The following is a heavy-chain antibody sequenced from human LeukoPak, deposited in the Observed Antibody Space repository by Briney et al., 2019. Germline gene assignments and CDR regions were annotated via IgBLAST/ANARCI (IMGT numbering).Heavy chain of an antibody. D-gene: IGHD3-22*01. CDR3: ARGDSSGYYYGTYDAFDI. CDR2: IYYSGST. CDR1: GGSISSYY. J-gene: IGHJ3*02. Sequence: SETLSLTCTVSGGSISSYYWSWIRQPPGKGLDWIGYIYYSGSTNYNPSLKSRVTISVDTSKNQSSLKLSSVTAADTAVYYCARGDSSGYYYGTYDAFDIWGQGTMVTVSS. V-gene: IGHV4-59*01.